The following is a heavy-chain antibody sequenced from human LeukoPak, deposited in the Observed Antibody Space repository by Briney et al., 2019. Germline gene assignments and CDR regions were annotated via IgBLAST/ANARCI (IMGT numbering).Heavy chain of an antibody. D-gene: IGHD2-8*01. CDR3: ARENGFDY. V-gene: IGHV3-30*04. J-gene: IGHJ4*02. CDR1: GFTFSSYA. Sequence: PGGSLRLSCAASGFTFSSYAMHWVRQAPGKGLEWVAVISYDGSNKYYADSVKGRFTISRDNSKNTLYLQMNSLRAEDTAVYNCARENGFDYWGQGTLVTVSS. CDR2: ISYDGSNK.